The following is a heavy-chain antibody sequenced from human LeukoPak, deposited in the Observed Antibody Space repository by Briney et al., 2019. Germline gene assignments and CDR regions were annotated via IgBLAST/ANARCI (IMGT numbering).Heavy chain of an antibody. V-gene: IGHV3-49*04. CDR2: IRTRAYGGTT. D-gene: IGHD4-11*01. CDR3: TRVLVRTTDYYFDY. CDR1: GFTFGDYT. J-gene: IGHJ4*02. Sequence: GGSLRLSCTGSGFTFGDYTMSWVRQAPGKGLEWVGFIRTRAYGGTTQYAASVKGKFTISRDDSKSIAYLQMNSLKTEDTAVYFCTRVLVRTTDYYFDYWGQGTLVTVSS.